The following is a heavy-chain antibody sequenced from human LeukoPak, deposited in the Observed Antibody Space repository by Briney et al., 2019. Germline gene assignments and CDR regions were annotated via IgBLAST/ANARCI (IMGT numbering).Heavy chain of an antibody. J-gene: IGHJ4*02. V-gene: IGHV3-7*01. CDR2: IKQDGGEK. D-gene: IGHD2-15*01. CDR3: AAHQGYCSGGGCGPY. Sequence: GGSLRLSCAASGFTFSSYWMSWVRQAPGKGLEWVANIKQDGGEKYYVDSVKGRFTISRDNSKNTLYLQMNTLRAEDTAVYHCAAHQGYCSGGGCGPYWGQGTQVTVSS. CDR1: GFTFSSYW.